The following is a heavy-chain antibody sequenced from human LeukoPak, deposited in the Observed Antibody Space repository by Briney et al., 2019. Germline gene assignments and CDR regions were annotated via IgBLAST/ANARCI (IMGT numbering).Heavy chain of an antibody. CDR1: GGTFSSYA. CDR3: ARGRGIAAAPFDY. J-gene: IGHJ4*02. V-gene: IGHV1-69*06. CDR2: IIPIFGTA. Sequence: ASVKVSRKASGGTFSSYAISWVRQAPGQGLEWMGGIIPIFGTANYAQKFQGRVTITADKSTSTAYMELSSLRSEDTAVYYCARGRGIAAAPFDYWGQGTLVTVSS. D-gene: IGHD6-13*01.